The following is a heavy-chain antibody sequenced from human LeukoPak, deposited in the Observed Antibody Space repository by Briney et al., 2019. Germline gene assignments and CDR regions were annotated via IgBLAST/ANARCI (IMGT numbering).Heavy chain of an antibody. Sequence: ASVKVSCKVSGYTLTELSMHWVRQAPGKGLEWMGGFDPEDGETIYAQKFQGRVTMTEDTSTDTAYMELSSLRSEDTAVYYCATDGGYSGSYPGDYWGQGTLVTVSS. J-gene: IGHJ4*02. CDR1: GYTLTELS. D-gene: IGHD1-26*01. V-gene: IGHV1-24*01. CDR3: ATDGGYSGSYPGDY. CDR2: FDPEDGET.